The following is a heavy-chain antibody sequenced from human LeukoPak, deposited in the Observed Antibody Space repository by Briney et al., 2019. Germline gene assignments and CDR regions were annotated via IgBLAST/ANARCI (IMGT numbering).Heavy chain of an antibody. D-gene: IGHD2-15*01. CDR2: IYYSGST. CDR3: VRHLSAGRPAFAF. V-gene: IGHV4-59*08. Sequence: SETLSLTCTVSGGSINSYYWSWIRQPPGKGLEWIGYIYYSGSTNYNPSLKSRVTISVDTSNNKFSLKLTSLTAADTAVYYCVRHLSAGRPAFAFWGQGTMVTVSS. J-gene: IGHJ3*01. CDR1: GGSINSYY.